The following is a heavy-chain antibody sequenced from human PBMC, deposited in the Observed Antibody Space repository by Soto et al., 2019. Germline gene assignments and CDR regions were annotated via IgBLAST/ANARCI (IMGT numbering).Heavy chain of an antibody. V-gene: IGHV4-31*03. CDR1: GFSISSGGYY. Sequence: SETLSLTCTVSGFSISSGGYYWSWIRQHPGKGLEWIGYIYYSGSTYYNPSLKSRVTISVDTSKNQFSLKLSSVTAADTAVYYCARNRYCSGGSCYDQNDAFDIWGQGTMVTVSS. CDR2: IYYSGST. J-gene: IGHJ3*02. D-gene: IGHD2-15*01. CDR3: ARNRYCSGGSCYDQNDAFDI.